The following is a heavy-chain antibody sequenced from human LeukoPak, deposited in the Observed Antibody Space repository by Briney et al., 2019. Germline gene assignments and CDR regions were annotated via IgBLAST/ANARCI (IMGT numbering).Heavy chain of an antibody. V-gene: IGHV4-39*07. CDR2: IYYSGST. J-gene: IGHJ4*02. CDR3: ARDPRGYSYGYGGY. Sequence: SETLSLTCTVSGGSISSSSYYWGWIRQPPGKGLEWIGSIYYSGSTYYNPSLKSRVTISVDTSKNQFSLKLSSVTAADTAVYYCARDPRGYSYGYGGYWGQGTLVTVSS. D-gene: IGHD5-18*01. CDR1: GGSISSSSYY.